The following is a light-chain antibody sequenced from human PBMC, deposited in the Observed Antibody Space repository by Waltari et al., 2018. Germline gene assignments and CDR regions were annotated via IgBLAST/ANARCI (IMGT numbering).Light chain of an antibody. Sequence: DIQMTQSPSSLSSSVGDRVTITCRASQDIGNDLGWYQHKPGKAPQRLISSASTLQSGVPSRFSGSRSGTEFTLTITSLQPEDFATYYCLRYNSYPQTFGQGTKVEFK. CDR2: SAS. CDR3: LRYNSYPQT. V-gene: IGKV1-17*01. CDR1: QDIGND. J-gene: IGKJ1*01.